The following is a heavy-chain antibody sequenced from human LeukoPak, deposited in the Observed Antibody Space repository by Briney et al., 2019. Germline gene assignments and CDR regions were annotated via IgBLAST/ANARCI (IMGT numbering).Heavy chain of an antibody. V-gene: IGHV3-23*01. CDR3: GRDGWEIRLATGY. CDR1: GFTFSSYW. D-gene: IGHD1-26*01. CDR2: ISGGGNT. J-gene: IGHJ4*02. Sequence: PGGSLRLSCAASGFTFSSYWMSWVRQAPGKGLEWVSGISGGGNTFYSDAVKGRFTISRDNSKNTLSLEVNSLRADDTAVYYCGRDGWEIRLATGYWGQGTLVTVSS.